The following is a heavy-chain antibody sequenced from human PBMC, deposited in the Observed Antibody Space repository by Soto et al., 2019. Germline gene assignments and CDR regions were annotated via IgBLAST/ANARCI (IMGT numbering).Heavy chain of an antibody. D-gene: IGHD3-10*01. CDR2: IRSKDYGATT. Sequence: EVQLVESGGGLVQPGRSLRLSCTASGFIFGDYAMNWFRQAPGKGLEYVGFIRSKDYGATTEYAASVKGRFTISRDDSKSIAYLQMNSLKTEDTAVYYCTFVLWFGEGVWGQGTRVTVSS. CDR3: TFVLWFGEGV. CDR1: GFIFGDYA. J-gene: IGHJ1*01. V-gene: IGHV3-49*03.